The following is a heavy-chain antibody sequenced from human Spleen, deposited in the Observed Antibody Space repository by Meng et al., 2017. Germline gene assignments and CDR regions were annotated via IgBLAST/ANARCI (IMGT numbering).Heavy chain of an antibody. CDR3: ARDEGHGSGSD. CDR2: IYYTGST. D-gene: IGHD3-10*01. J-gene: IGHJ4*02. V-gene: IGHV4-61*01. Sequence: SETLSLTCTVSGGSITSSSYYWGWIRQPPGKGLEWIGYIYYTGSTSYNPSLKSRVTISVDTSKNQFSLKLSSVTAADTAVYYCARDEGHGSGSDWGQGTLVTVSS. CDR1: GGSITSSSYY.